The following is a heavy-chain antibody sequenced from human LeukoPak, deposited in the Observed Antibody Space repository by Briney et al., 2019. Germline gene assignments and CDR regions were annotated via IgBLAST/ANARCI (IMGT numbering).Heavy chain of an antibody. J-gene: IGHJ6*02. D-gene: IGHD2-2*02. CDR2: INPNSGGT. CDR1: GYTFTGYY. V-gene: IGHV1-2*06. CDR3: ARGGPVVVPAAIHPHYYYGMDV. Sequence: ASVKVSCKASGYTFTGYYMHWVRQAPGQGLEWMGRINPNSGGTNYAQKFRGRVTMTRDTSISTAYMELSRLRSDDTAVYYCARGGPVVVPAAIHPHYYYGMDVWGQGTTVTVSS.